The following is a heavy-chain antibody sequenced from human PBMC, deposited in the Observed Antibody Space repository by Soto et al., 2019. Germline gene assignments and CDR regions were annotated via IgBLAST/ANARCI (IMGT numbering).Heavy chain of an antibody. CDR1: RFNCRNYA. CDR2: IDYSGAST. CDR3: SPDSSGGEFDC. D-gene: IGHD6-19*01. V-gene: IGHV3-23*01. J-gene: IGHJ4*02. Sequence: GGSLRLSCAASRFNCRNYAMIWGREAPGKELEWVSTIDYSGASTKYAGSVRGRFTISRDNSKNTLYLQMNSLRAEDTAVYYCSPDSSGGEFDCWGQGTLGTVSS.